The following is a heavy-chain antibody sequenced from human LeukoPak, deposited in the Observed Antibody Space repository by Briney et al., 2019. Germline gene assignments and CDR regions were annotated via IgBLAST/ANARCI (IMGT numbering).Heavy chain of an antibody. V-gene: IGHV1-8*03. CDR1: GYTFTSYD. J-gene: IGHJ6*03. CDR3: ARAPLYYDILTGWVYYYYMDV. CDR2: MNPNSGNT. D-gene: IGHD3-9*01. Sequence: ASVKVSCKASGYTFTSYDINWVRQATGQGLEWMRWMNPNSGNTGYAQKFQGRVTITRNTSISTAYMELSSLRSEDTAVYYCARAPLYYDILTGWVYYYYMDVWGKGTTVTVSS.